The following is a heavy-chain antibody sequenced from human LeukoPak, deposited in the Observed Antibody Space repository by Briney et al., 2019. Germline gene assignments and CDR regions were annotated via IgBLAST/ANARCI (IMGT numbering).Heavy chain of an antibody. Sequence: SETLSLTCAVYGGSFDGYYWSWIRQPPGKGLEWIGEINHAGVTNYKSSLKSRVTISVDTSKKQISLRLNSVTAADTAVYYCAKDGMTTVTTDPPRWGQGTLVTVSS. J-gene: IGHJ4*02. CDR3: AKDGMTTVTTDPPR. CDR1: GGSFDGYY. D-gene: IGHD4-17*01. V-gene: IGHV4-34*01. CDR2: INHAGVT.